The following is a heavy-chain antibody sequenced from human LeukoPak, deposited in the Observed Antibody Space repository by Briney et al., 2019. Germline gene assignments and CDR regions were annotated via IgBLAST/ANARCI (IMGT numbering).Heavy chain of an antibody. CDR1: GGSISSGGYY. CDR3: ARGSPDYGDLRYWYFDL. V-gene: IGHV4-31*03. Sequence: PSQTLSLTCTVSGGSISSGGYYWSWIRQHPGKGLEWIGYIYYSGSTYYNPSLKSRVTISVDTPKNQFSLKLSSVTAADTAVYYCARGSPDYGDLRYWYFDLWGRGTLVTVSS. D-gene: IGHD4-17*01. J-gene: IGHJ2*01. CDR2: IYYSGST.